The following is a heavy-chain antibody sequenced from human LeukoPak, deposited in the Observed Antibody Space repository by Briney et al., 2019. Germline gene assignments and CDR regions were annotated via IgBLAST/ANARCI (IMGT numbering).Heavy chain of an antibody. V-gene: IGHV4-39*01. CDR2: IYYSGST. J-gene: IGHJ4*02. Sequence: SETLSLTCTVSGGSIGWSSYYWGWIRQPPGKGLEWIGSIYYSGSTNYNSSLKSRVSISVDTSKDQFSLKLSSVTAADTAVYYCARLAYCGGDCYYFDYWGQGTLVTVSS. CDR3: ARLAYCGGDCYYFDY. CDR1: GGSIGWSSYY. D-gene: IGHD2-21*02.